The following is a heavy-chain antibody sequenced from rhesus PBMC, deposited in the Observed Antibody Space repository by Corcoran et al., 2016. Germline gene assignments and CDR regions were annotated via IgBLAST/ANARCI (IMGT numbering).Heavy chain of an antibody. CDR2: IGGSRGST. CDR1: GDSISGYY. J-gene: IGHJ4*01. Sequence: QVQLQESGPGLVKPSETLSLTCAVSGDSISGYYWTWIRQPQGKGLEGIGYIGGSRGSTYYNPSLKSRVTLSKDTSKNQISLKLSAVTAADMAVYYCARRGTGTTFPFDDWGQGVLVTVSS. D-gene: IGHD1-7*02. V-gene: IGHV4-165*02. CDR3: ARRGTGTTFPFDD.